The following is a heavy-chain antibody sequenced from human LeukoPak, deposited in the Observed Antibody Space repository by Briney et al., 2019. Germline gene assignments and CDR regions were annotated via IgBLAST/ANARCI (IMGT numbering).Heavy chain of an antibody. J-gene: IGHJ4*02. CDR1: GFTFSSYG. CDR3: AKGWGRDWYERFLFDY. D-gene: IGHD6-19*01. CDR2: IWYDGSNK. Sequence: PGGSLRLSCAASGFTFSSYGMHWVRQAPGKGLEWVAVIWYDGSNKYYADSVKGRFSISRDNSKNTLYLQMNSLRAEDTAVYYCAKGWGRDWYERFLFDYWGQGTLVTVSS. V-gene: IGHV3-33*06.